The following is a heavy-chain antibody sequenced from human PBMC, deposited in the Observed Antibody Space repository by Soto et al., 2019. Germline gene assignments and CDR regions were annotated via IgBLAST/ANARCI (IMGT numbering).Heavy chain of an antibody. CDR2: ISYDGSNK. V-gene: IGHV3-30-3*01. CDR3: ARGYYDFWSGYLYLCGMDV. Sequence: QVQLVESGGGVVQPGRSLRLSCAASGFTFSSYAMHWVRQAPGKGLEWVAVISYDGSNKYYADSVKGRFTISRDNSKNTLYLQMNSLRAENTAVYSCARGYYDFWSGYLYLCGMDVWGQGTTVTVSS. J-gene: IGHJ6*02. CDR1: GFTFSSYA. D-gene: IGHD3-3*01.